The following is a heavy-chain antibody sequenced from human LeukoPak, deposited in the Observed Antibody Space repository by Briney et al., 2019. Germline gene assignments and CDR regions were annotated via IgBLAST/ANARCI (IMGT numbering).Heavy chain of an antibody. CDR2: IKNKGDGETT. CDR1: GFTFCNAY. V-gene: IGHV3-15*01. D-gene: IGHD7-27*01. CDR3: TRENWEVWD. J-gene: IGHJ4*02. Sequence: WGSVSCKCVASGFTFCNAYCHWVGQAPGKGLEWVGRIKNKGDGETTGYGAPVKGRFTISRHDSKDTLYLQLNGLETDDTAVYFCTRENWEVWDWCQGTLVTVSS.